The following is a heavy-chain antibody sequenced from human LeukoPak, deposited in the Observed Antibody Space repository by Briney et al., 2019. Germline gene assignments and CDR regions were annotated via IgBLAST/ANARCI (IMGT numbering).Heavy chain of an antibody. V-gene: IGHV4-39*01. J-gene: IGHJ4*02. Sequence: PSETLSLTCTVSRGSISSSSYYWGWLRQPPGKGLERLATVYYSGSTYYNPSLRSRVTISVDTSKNQFSLKLSSVSAADTAVYYCARDTGGYSSFDYWGQRTLVTVSS. CDR1: RGSISSSSYY. CDR3: ARDTGGYSSFDY. CDR2: VYYSGST. D-gene: IGHD4-23*01.